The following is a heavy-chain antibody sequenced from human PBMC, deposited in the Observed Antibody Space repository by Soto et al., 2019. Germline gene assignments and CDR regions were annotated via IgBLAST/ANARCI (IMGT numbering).Heavy chain of an antibody. Sequence: QVQLQESGPGLVKPSQTLSLTCTVSGGSISSGDSYWSWIRQPPGKGLEWIGYIYYSGSPYYNPSLESRVTIAVDTSMNQFSLKLSSVTAADTAVYYCAGVFGVYSYGAIDYWGQGTLVTVSS. CDR2: IYYSGSP. CDR1: GGSISSGDSY. CDR3: AGVFGVYSYGAIDY. J-gene: IGHJ4*02. D-gene: IGHD5-18*01. V-gene: IGHV4-30-4*01.